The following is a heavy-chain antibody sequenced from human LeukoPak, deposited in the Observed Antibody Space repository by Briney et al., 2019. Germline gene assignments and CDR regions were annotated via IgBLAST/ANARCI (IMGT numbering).Heavy chain of an antibody. CDR1: GFTFSSYG. CDR3: AKVSDDFWSGLFDY. J-gene: IGHJ4*02. D-gene: IGHD3-3*01. V-gene: IGHV3-33*06. Sequence: GRSLRLSCAASGFTFSSYGMHWVRQAPGKGLEWVAVIWYDGSNKYYADSVKGRFTISRDNSKNTLYLQMNSLRAEDTAVYYCAKVSDDFWSGLFDYWGQGTLVTVSS. CDR2: IWYDGSNK.